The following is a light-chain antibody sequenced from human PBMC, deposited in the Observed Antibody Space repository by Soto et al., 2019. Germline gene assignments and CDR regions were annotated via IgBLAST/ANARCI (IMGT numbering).Light chain of an antibody. CDR3: SSYTTSYTQV. J-gene: IGLJ3*02. CDR1: SSDVGGYNY. Sequence: QSALIQPASVSGSPGQSITISCTGTSSDVGGYNYVSWYQHHPGKAPKLMIYEVSNRPSGVSNRFSGSKSGNTASLSISGLQAEDEADYYCSSYTTSYTQVFGGGTKVTVL. V-gene: IGLV2-14*01. CDR2: EVS.